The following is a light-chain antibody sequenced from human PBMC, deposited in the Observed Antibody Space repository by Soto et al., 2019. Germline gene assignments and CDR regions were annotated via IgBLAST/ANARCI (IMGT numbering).Light chain of an antibody. CDR1: QSIVSW. Sequence: DIQMTQSPSTLSASVGDRVTITCLASQSIVSWLAWYQQKPGKAPNVLIYDASSLKSGVPSRFSGSGSGTEFTLTISSLQPDDFATYYCQQYHSYSPLSFGGGTKVDIK. CDR2: DAS. CDR3: QQYHSYSPLS. J-gene: IGKJ4*01. V-gene: IGKV1-5*01.